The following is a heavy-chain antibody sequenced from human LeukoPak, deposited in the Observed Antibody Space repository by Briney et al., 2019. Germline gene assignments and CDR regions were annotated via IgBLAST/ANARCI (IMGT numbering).Heavy chain of an antibody. CDR1: GGTFSSYA. D-gene: IGHD2-15*01. J-gene: IGHJ3*02. V-gene: IGHV1-69*13. CDR2: IIPVFGTA. CDR3: ARDRVVGLGIDNAFDI. Sequence: SVKVSCKASGGTFSSYAISWVRQAPGQGLEWMGGIIPVFGTANYAQKVQGRVTITAYESTSTAYMELSSLRSEDTAVYYCARDRVVGLGIDNAFDIWGPGTMVTVSS.